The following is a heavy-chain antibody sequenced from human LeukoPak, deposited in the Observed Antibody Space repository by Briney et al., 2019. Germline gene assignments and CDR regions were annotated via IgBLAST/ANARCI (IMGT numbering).Heavy chain of an antibody. Sequence: ASVTVSCKASGYTFTGYYMHWVRQAPGQGLEWMGWINPNSGGTNYAQKFQGRVTMNRDSAISTAYMELSRLRSDDTAVYYCANYCSGGSCYSGNAFDIWGQGTMVTVSS. J-gene: IGHJ3*02. CDR1: GYTFTGYY. CDR2: INPNSGGT. CDR3: ANYCSGGSCYSGNAFDI. V-gene: IGHV1-2*02. D-gene: IGHD2-15*01.